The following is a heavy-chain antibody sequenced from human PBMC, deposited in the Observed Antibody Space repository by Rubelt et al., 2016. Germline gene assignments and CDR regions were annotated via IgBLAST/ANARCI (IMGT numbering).Heavy chain of an antibody. J-gene: IGHJ6*02. CDR3: ARHDVGIAAASTYYYYGMDV. V-gene: IGHV5-10-1*01. D-gene: IGHD6-13*01. CDR2: RDTWT. Sequence: RDTWTNYSPSFQGHVTISADKSISTAYLQWSSLKASDTAMYYCARHDVGIAAASTYYYYGMDVWGQGTTVTVSS.